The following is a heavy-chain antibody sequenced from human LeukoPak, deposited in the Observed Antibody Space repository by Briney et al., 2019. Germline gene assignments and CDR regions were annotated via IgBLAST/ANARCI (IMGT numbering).Heavy chain of an antibody. D-gene: IGHD6-6*01. CDR2: INHSGST. CDR1: GGSFSGYY. Sequence: SETLSLTCAVYGGSFSGYYWSWIRQPPGKGLEWIGEINHSGSTNYNPSLKSRVTISVDTSKNQFSLKLSSVTAADTAVYYCARTIGRRYSSSNAFDIWGQGTMVTVSS. V-gene: IGHV4-34*01. CDR3: ARTIGRRYSSSNAFDI. J-gene: IGHJ3*02.